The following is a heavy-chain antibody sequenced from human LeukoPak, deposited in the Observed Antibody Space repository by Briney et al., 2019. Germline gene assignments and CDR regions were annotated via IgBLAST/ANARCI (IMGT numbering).Heavy chain of an antibody. CDR3: ARASRSSSWPGKVWFDP. CDR2: ISSSSSYI. J-gene: IGHJ5*02. D-gene: IGHD6-13*01. Sequence: PGGSLRLSCAASEFTFSSYSMNWVRQAPGKGLEWVSSISSSSSYIYYADSVKGRFTISRDNAKNSLYLQMNSLRAEDTAVYYCARASRSSSWPGKVWFDPWGQGTLVTVSS. V-gene: IGHV3-21*01. CDR1: EFTFSSYS.